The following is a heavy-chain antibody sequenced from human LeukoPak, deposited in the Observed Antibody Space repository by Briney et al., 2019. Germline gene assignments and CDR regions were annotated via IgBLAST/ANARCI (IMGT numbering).Heavy chain of an antibody. Sequence: PGGSLRLSCAASGFTVSSNYMSWVRQAPGKGLEWVSVIYSGGSTYYADSVKGRFTISRDNSKNTLYLQMNSLRAEDTAVYYCARDPDVRLTTVVTPEEDYWGQGTLVTVSS. CDR2: IYSGGST. CDR3: ARDPDVRLTTVVTPEEDY. D-gene: IGHD4-23*01. CDR1: GFTVSSNY. J-gene: IGHJ4*02. V-gene: IGHV3-66*01.